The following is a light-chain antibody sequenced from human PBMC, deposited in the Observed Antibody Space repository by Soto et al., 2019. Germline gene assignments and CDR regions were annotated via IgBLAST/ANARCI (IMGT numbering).Light chain of an antibody. CDR2: GAS. CDR1: QSVSSN. V-gene: IGKV3-15*01. Sequence: EIVMTQSPATLSVSPGERATLSCRASQSVSSNLAWYQRKPGQAPRLLIYGASTRATGIPARFSGSGSGTEFPLTISSLQSEDFAVYYCQQYNLWPPWTFGQGNKVEIK. CDR3: QQYNLWPPWT. J-gene: IGKJ1*01.